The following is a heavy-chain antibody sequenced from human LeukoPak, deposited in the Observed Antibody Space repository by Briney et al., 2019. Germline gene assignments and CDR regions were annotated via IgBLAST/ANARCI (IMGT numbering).Heavy chain of an antibody. J-gene: IGHJ1*01. V-gene: IGHV4-39*01. CDR1: GDSISTSNSY. CDR2: IYYSGST. D-gene: IGHD2-2*01. Sequence: SETLSLTCIVSGDSISTSNSYWGWIRQPPGEGLEWIGSIYYSGSTYYNPSLKSRVTISVDTSKNQFSLKLSSVTAADTAVYYCARQGGYCSSTSCYAEYFQHWGQGTLVTVSS. CDR3: ARQGGYCSSTSCYAEYFQH.